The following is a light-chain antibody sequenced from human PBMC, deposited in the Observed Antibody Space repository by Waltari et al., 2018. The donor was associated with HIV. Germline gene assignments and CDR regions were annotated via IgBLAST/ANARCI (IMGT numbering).Light chain of an antibody. CDR2: SND. J-gene: IGLJ3*02. Sequence: QSVLTQPPSASGTPGQTVTISCSGGSSYIGRQTVDWYQQAPGMAPKLLIYSNDQRPSGIPDRFSGSKSGTSASLAVSGLQSEDEADYYCAAWDDSLNVWVFGGGTKLTVL. CDR1: SSYIGRQT. V-gene: IGLV1-44*01. CDR3: AAWDDSLNVWV.